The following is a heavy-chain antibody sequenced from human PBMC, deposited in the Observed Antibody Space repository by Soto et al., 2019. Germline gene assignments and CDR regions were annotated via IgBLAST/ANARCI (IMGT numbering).Heavy chain of an antibody. CDR3: ARGDVEMATTTFDY. J-gene: IGHJ4*02. CDR1: GGSISSGGYY. D-gene: IGHD5-12*01. CDR2: IYYSGST. V-gene: IGHV4-31*03. Sequence: QVQLQESGPGLVKPSQTLSLTCTVSGGSISSGGYYWSWIRQHPGKGLEWIGYIYYSGSTYYNPSLMSRVTISVDTSKNQFSLKLSSVTAADTAVYYCARGDVEMATTTFDYWGQATLVTVSS.